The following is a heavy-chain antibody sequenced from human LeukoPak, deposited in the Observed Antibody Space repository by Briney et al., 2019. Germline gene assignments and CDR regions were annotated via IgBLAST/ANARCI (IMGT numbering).Heavy chain of an antibody. D-gene: IGHD6-13*01. CDR1: GGSISSYY. J-gene: IGHJ4*02. V-gene: IGHV4-59*01. CDR2: IYYTGST. CDR3: ARGSKAAPGTFDY. Sequence: SETLSLTCTVSGGSISSYYWSWIRQPPGKGLEWMGYIYYTGSTDYNPSLKSRVAISVDTSKNQFSLKLSSVTAADTAVYYCARGSKAAPGTFDYWGQGTLVTVSS.